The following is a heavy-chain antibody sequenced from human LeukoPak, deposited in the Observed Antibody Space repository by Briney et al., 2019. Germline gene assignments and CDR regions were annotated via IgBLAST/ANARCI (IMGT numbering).Heavy chain of an antibody. J-gene: IGHJ5*02. CDR3: AKDYNNYFDP. V-gene: IGHV3-23*01. Sequence: GGSLRLSCAASGFTFTKYAMSWVRQAPGKGLEWVSGISGDGGSAYYGDSVKGRFTISRDNSKNTLWLQMNSLRADDTAVYYCAKDYNNYFDPWGQGTLVTVSS. CDR2: ISGDGGSA. CDR1: GFTFTKYA.